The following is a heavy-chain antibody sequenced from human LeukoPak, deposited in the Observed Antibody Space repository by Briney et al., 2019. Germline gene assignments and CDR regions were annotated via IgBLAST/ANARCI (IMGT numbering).Heavy chain of an antibody. D-gene: IGHD3-22*01. CDR1: GYTLTELS. CDR3: ATDFKQNTYYYDSSGYSP. Sequence: ASVKVSCKVSGYTLTELSMHWVRQAPGKGLEWMGGFDPEDGETIYAQKFQGRVTMTEDTSTDTAYMELSSLRSEDTAVYYCATDFKQNTYYYDSSGYSPWGQGTLVTVSS. J-gene: IGHJ5*02. CDR2: FDPEDGET. V-gene: IGHV1-24*01.